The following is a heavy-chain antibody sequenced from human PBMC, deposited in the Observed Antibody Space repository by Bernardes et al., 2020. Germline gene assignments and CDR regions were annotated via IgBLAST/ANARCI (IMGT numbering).Heavy chain of an antibody. J-gene: IGHJ2*01. CDR3: VRLGQWLIQGYFDL. V-gene: IGHV4-39*01. Sequence: SETLSLTCSVSGGSISSRGYYWGWIRQPPGQGPEWIGTINYSGSTYYNPSLKRRVTISVDTSNNQFSLRLTSVTAADTSLYYCVRLGQWLIQGYFDLWGRGSLVTVSS. CDR1: GGSISSRGYY. CDR2: INYSGST. D-gene: IGHD6-19*01.